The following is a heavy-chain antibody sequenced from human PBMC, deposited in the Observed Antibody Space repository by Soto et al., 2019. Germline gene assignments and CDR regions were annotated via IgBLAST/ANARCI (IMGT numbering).Heavy chain of an antibody. J-gene: IGHJ4*02. CDR3: ARGTDGGYDSRFFGYDY. D-gene: IGHD3-22*01. CDR1: GGSISSGGYS. V-gene: IGHV4-30-2*01. CDR2: IYHSGST. Sequence: PSETLSLTSAVSGGSISSGGYSWSWIRQPPGKGLEWIGYIYHSGSTYYNPSLKSRVTISVDRSKNQFSLKLSSVTAADTAVYYCARGTDGGYDSRFFGYDYWGQGTLVTVSS.